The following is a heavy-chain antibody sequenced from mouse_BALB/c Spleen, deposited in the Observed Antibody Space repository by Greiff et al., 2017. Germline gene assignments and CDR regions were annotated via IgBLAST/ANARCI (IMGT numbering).Heavy chain of an antibody. CDR3: ARWGNGLAY. D-gene: IGHD1-1*01. CDR2: IYPGDGDT. Sequence: VKLMESGAELVRPGSSVKISCKASGYAFSSYWMNWVKQRPGQGLEWIGQIYPGDGDTNYNGKFKGKATLTADKSSSTAYMQLSSLTSEDSAVYFCARWGNGLAYWGQGTLVTVSA. CDR1: GYAFSSYW. J-gene: IGHJ3*01. V-gene: IGHV1-80*01.